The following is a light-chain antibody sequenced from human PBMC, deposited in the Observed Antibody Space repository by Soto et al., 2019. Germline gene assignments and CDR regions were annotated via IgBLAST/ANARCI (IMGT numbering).Light chain of an antibody. CDR1: QSIIRY. J-gene: IGKJ1*01. CDR3: QQKYRLPRT. CDR2: GAS. V-gene: IGKV1-39*01. Sequence: DIQMTQSPSSLSASVGYRVTITCRASQSIIRYLNWYQQKPGKAPKILIYGASTLQSGVPSRFSGSGSGTDFPLTISSLQPEDFDTYFCQQKYRLPRTFGQGTKVDLK.